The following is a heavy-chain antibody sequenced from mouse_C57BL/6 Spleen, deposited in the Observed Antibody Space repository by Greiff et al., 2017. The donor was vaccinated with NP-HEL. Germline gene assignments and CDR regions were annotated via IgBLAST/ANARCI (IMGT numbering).Heavy chain of an antibody. CDR2: IDPNSGGT. Sequence: VQLQQPGAELVKPGASVKLSCKASGYTFTSYWMHWVKQRPGRGLEWIGRIDPNSGGTKYNEKFKSKATLTVDKPSSTAYMQLSSLTSEDSAVYYCAEVITTVVGNWYFDVWGTGTTVTVSS. V-gene: IGHV1-72*01. CDR1: GYTFTSYW. D-gene: IGHD1-1*01. J-gene: IGHJ1*03. CDR3: AEVITTVVGNWYFDV.